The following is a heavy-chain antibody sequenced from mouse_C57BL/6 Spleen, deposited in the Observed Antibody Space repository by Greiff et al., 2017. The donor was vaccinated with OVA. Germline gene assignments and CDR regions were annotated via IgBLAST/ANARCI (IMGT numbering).Heavy chain of an antibody. D-gene: IGHD1-1*01. CDR1: GYTFTSYW. V-gene: IGHV1-50*01. J-gene: IGHJ2*01. Sequence: QVQLQQPGAELVKPGASVKLSCKASGYTFTSYWMQWVKQRPGQGLEWIGEIDPSDSYTTYNQKFKGKATLTVDTSSSTAYMQLSSLTSEDSAVDYCAREYLRGTTVPDYWGQGTTLTVSS. CDR3: AREYLRGTTVPDY. CDR2: IDPSDSYT.